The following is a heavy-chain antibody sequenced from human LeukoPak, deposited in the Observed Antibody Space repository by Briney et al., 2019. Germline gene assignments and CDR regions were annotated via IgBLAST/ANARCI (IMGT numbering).Heavy chain of an antibody. CDR3: ARDRPLPVKGDFWSAYYFDY. CDR1: GGSISSYY. Sequence: PSETLSLTCTVSGGSISSYYWSWIRQPPGKGLEWIGYIYYSGSTNYNPSLKSRVTISVDTSKNQFSLKLSSVTAADTAVYYCARDRPLPVKGDFWSAYYFDYWGQGTLVTVSS. CDR2: IYYSGST. V-gene: IGHV4-59*01. D-gene: IGHD3-3*01. J-gene: IGHJ4*02.